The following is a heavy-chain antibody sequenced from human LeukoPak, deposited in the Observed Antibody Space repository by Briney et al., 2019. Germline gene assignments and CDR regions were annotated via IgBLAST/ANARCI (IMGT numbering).Heavy chain of an antibody. V-gene: IGHV3-48*02. CDR3: APLGYCSGGSCSLDY. D-gene: IGHD2-15*01. CDR1: GFTFSSYG. CDR2: ISSGSGTI. J-gene: IGHJ4*02. Sequence: PGGSLRLSCAASGFTFSSYGMDWVRQAPGKGLEWVSYISSGSGTIYYADSVKGRLTISRDNAKNSLYLQMNSLRDEDTAVYYCAPLGYCSGGSCSLDYWGQGTLVTVSS.